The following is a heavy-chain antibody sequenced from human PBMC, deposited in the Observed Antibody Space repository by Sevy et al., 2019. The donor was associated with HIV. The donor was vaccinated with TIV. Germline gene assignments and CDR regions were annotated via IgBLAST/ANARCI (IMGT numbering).Heavy chain of an antibody. J-gene: IGHJ5*02. V-gene: IGHV1-69*13. CDR1: GGTFSRYA. D-gene: IGHD1-7*01. Sequence: ASVKVSCKASGGTFSRYAISWVRQAPGQGLEWMGGIIPIFGTANYAQKFQGRVTITADESTSTAYMELSSLRSEDTAVYYCARDLTSYNWNYASHWFDPWGQGTLVTVSS. CDR2: IIPIFGTA. CDR3: ARDLTSYNWNYASHWFDP.